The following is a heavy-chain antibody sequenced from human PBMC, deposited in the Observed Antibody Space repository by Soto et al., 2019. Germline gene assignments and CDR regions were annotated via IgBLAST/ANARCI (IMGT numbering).Heavy chain of an antibody. V-gene: IGHV3-53*01. D-gene: IGHD3-10*01. CDR3: ARDGFGRYDGSGSEAFDI. Sequence: RRLSCAASGFAVSDKYMNWVRQAPGKGLEWVSVIYTSGTTYYADSAKGRFTISRDNFKNTLYLQMNSLRAEDTAMYYCARDGFGRYDGSGSEAFDIWGQGTMVTVSS. J-gene: IGHJ3*02. CDR2: IYTSGTT. CDR1: GFAVSDKY.